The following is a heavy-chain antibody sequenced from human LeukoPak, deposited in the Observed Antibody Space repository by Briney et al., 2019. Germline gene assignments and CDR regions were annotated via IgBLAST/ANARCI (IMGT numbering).Heavy chain of an antibody. CDR3: AKVIVGATYYFDY. D-gene: IGHD1-26*01. J-gene: IGHJ4*02. V-gene: IGHV3-23*01. Sequence: GGSLRLSCAASGLTFSSYAMSWVRQAPGKGLEWVSAISGSGGSTYYADSVKGRFTISRDNSKNTLYLQMNSLRAEDTAVYYCAKVIVGATYYFDYWGQGTLVTVSS. CDR1: GLTFSSYA. CDR2: ISGSGGST.